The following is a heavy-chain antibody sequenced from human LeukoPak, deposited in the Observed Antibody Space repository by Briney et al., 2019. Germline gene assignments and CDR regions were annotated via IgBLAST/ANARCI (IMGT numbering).Heavy chain of an antibody. CDR1: GDSLNSGYSY. Sequence: PSQTLSLTCTVSGDSLNSGYSYWNWIRQPAGKGLEWIGRIYTSVSTNYNPSLKSRVTISVDTSKNQFSLKLSSVTAADTAVYYCARAITIFGVVINAGAFDIRGQGTMVTVSS. CDR3: ARAITIFGVVINAGAFDI. J-gene: IGHJ3*02. CDR2: IYTSVST. V-gene: IGHV4-61*02. D-gene: IGHD3-3*01.